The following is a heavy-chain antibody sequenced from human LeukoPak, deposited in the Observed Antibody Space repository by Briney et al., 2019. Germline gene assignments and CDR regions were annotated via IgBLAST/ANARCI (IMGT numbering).Heavy chain of an antibody. D-gene: IGHD1-26*01. CDR1: GYSISSGYF. CDR2: IYYSGST. Sequence: SETLSLTCTVSGYSISSGYFWGWIRQPPGKGLEWIGNIYYSGSTYYNPSLKSRVTISVDTSKNQFSLKLSSVTAADTAVFYCARHIQWELLGSNYFDYWGQGTLVTVSS. V-gene: IGHV4-38-2*02. CDR3: ARHIQWELLGSNYFDY. J-gene: IGHJ4*02.